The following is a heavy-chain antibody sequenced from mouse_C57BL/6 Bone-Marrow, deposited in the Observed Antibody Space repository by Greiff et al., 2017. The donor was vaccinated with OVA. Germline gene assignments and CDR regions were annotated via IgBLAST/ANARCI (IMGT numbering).Heavy chain of an antibody. D-gene: IGHD2-2*01. Sequence: QVQLKQSGPELVKPGASVKLSCKASGYTFTSYDINWVKQRPGQGLEWIGWIYPRDGSTKYNEKFKGKATLTVDTSSSTAYMELHSLTSEDSAVYFCARESYGYDVGTWFAYWGQGTLVTVSA. CDR2: IYPRDGST. V-gene: IGHV1-85*01. J-gene: IGHJ3*01. CDR3: ARESYGYDVGTWFAY. CDR1: GYTFTSYD.